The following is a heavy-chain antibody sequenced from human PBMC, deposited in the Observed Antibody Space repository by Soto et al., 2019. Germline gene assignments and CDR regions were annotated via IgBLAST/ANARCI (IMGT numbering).Heavy chain of an antibody. J-gene: IGHJ4*02. CDR3: AQHYDILTGYTY. D-gene: IGHD3-9*01. CDR1: GFSLSTSGVG. V-gene: IGHV2-5*02. CDR2: IYWDDDK. Sequence: QITLKESGPTLVKPTQTLTLTCTFSGFSLSTSGVGVGWIRQPPGKALEWLALIYWDDDKRYSPSLKSRLTITKDTSKNQVVLTITNMDPVDTATYYCAQHYDILTGYTYWGQGTLVTVSS.